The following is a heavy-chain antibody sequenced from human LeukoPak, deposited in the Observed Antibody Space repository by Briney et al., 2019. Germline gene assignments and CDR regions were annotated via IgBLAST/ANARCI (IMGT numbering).Heavy chain of an antibody. V-gene: IGHV3-30*02. Sequence: LPGGSLRLSCAAAGFTFSSYGMHWVRQAPGKGLEWVAFIRYDGSNKYYADSVKGRFTISRDNSKNTLYLQMNSLRAEDTAVYYCAKLVIDQRRIAAVEGFDYWGQGTLVTVSS. D-gene: IGHD6-13*01. J-gene: IGHJ4*02. CDR1: GFTFSSYG. CDR2: IRYDGSNK. CDR3: AKLVIDQRRIAAVEGFDY.